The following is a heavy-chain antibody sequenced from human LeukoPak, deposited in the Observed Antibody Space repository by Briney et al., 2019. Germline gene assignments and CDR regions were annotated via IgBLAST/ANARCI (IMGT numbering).Heavy chain of an antibody. J-gene: IGHJ4*02. CDR1: GGSISSYY. Sequence: PSETLSLTCTVSGGSISSYYWSWIRQPPGKGLEWIGYIYYSGSTNYNPPLKSRVTISVDTSKNQFSLKLSSVTAADTAVYYCAREHCSSTSCKIDYWGQGTLVTVSS. D-gene: IGHD2-2*01. V-gene: IGHV4-59*01. CDR3: AREHCSSTSCKIDY. CDR2: IYYSGST.